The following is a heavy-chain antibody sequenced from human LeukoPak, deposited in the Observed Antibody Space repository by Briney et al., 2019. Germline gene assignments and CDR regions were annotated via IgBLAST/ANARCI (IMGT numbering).Heavy chain of an antibody. J-gene: IGHJ4*02. CDR3: ARDLVATIQAY. CDR1: GYTFTSYY. D-gene: IGHD5-12*01. CDR2: INPSGGST. Sequence: ASVKVSCKAPGYTFTSYYMHWVRQAPGQGLEWMGIINPSGGSTSYAQKFQGRVTMTRDTSTSTVYMELSSLRSEDTAVYYCARDLVATIQAYWGQGTLVTVSS. V-gene: IGHV1-46*01.